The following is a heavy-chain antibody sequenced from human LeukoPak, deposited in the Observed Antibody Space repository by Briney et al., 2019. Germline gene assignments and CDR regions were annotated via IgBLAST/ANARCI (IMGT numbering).Heavy chain of an antibody. D-gene: IGHD6-19*01. CDR2: MNPNSGNT. J-gene: IGHJ6*02. Sequence: ASVKVSCKASGYTFTSYDINWVRQATGQGLEWMGWMNPNSGNTGCAQKFQGRVTMTRNTSISTAYMELSSLRSEDTAVYYCAVAVSRDFYYYYGMDVWGQGTTVTVSS. CDR3: AVAVSRDFYYYYGMDV. CDR1: GYTFTSYD. V-gene: IGHV1-8*01.